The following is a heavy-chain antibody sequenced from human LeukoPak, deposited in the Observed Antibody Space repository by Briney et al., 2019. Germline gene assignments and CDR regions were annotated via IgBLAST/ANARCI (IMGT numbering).Heavy chain of an antibody. J-gene: IGHJ4*02. V-gene: IGHV1-46*01. D-gene: IGHD3-22*01. Sequence: GASVKVSCKASGYSFTSYYMHWVRRAPGQGLEWMGIINPSGGSTSYAQKFQGRVTMTRDMSTSTAYMELRSLRSDDTAVYYCARDVLHRIHYDSSAYYPGSSYWGQGTLVTVSS. CDR3: ARDVLHRIHYDSSAYYPGSSY. CDR1: GYSFTSYY. CDR2: INPSGGST.